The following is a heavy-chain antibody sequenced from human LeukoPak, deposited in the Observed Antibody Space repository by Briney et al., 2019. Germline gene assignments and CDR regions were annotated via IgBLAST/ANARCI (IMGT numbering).Heavy chain of an antibody. Sequence: ASVKVSCKTSGYSFSDYYMHWVRQAPGQGLEWMGWINPNSGGTSTAQKFQGRITMTRDTSITTVYMEVSWLTSDDTAIYYCARADRLDGSPYLIGPWGQGTLVTVSS. D-gene: IGHD1-26*01. CDR3: ARADRLDGSPYLIGP. CDR2: INPNSGGT. J-gene: IGHJ5*02. CDR1: GYSFSDYY. V-gene: IGHV1-2*02.